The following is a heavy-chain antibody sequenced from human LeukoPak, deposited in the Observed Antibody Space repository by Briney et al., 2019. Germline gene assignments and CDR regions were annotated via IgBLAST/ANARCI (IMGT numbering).Heavy chain of an antibody. CDR3: VREQGTGLYRASDF. J-gene: IGHJ4*02. CDR2: IWYDGSNK. Sequence: QPGRSLRLSCAASGFTFSSYGMHWVRQAPGKGLEWVAVIWYDGSNKYYADSVKGRFTVSRDNSKNTLYLQMNSLTAEDTAVYYCVREQGTGLYRASDFWGQGTLVTVSS. D-gene: IGHD1-26*01. V-gene: IGHV3-33*01. CDR1: GFTFSSYG.